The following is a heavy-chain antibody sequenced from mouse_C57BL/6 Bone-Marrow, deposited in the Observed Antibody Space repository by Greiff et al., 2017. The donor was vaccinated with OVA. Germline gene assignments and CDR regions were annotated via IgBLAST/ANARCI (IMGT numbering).Heavy chain of an antibody. V-gene: IGHV1-75*01. CDR2: IFPGSGST. CDR1: GYTFTDYY. CDR3: ARSQKILIYYAMDY. Sequence: QVQLKESGPELVKPGASVKISCKASGYTFTDYYINWVKQRPGQGLEWIGWIFPGSGSTYYNEKFKGKATLTVDKSSSTAYMLLSSLTSEDSAVYFWARSQKILIYYAMDYWGQGTSVTVSS. J-gene: IGHJ4*01.